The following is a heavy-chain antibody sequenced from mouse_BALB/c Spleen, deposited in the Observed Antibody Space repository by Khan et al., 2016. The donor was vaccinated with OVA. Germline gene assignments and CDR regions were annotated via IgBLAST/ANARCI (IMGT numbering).Heavy chain of an antibody. V-gene: IGHV1-31*01. CDR2: INPYNGAT. D-gene: IGHD2-14*01. J-gene: IGHJ4*01. CDR1: GYSFTGYY. CDR3: ATSYRYGSHYAMDY. Sequence: EVQLQQSGPELVKPGASVKISCKASGYSFTGYYMHWVKQSHVKSLEWIGSINPYNGATSYNQNFKDKASLTVDKSSSTAYMELHSLTSEDAAVYYGATSYRYGSHYAMDYWGQGTSVTVSS.